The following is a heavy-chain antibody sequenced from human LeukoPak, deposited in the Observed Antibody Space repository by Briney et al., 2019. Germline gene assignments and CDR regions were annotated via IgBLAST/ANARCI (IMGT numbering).Heavy chain of an antibody. Sequence: GASVKVSCKASGYTFTNYDINWVRQAAGQGLEWMGWMNPNSGDTDYAQKFQDRVTMTRNTSITTAYMELSSLRSEDTAVYYCARGRSPPAAAESLFDPWGQGTLVTVSS. V-gene: IGHV1-8*01. CDR2: MNPNSGDT. J-gene: IGHJ5*02. CDR1: GYTFTNYD. D-gene: IGHD6-13*01. CDR3: ARGRSPPAAAESLFDP.